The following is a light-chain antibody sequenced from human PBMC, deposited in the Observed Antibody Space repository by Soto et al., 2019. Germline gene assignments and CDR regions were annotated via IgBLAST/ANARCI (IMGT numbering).Light chain of an antibody. CDR3: QSYDSSLSVSYV. CDR2: GNS. Sequence: QSVLTQPPSVSGAPGQRVTISCTGSSSNIGAGYDVHWYQQHPGTAPKLLIYGNSNRPSGVPDRFSGSKSGTSASLAITGLQAEDEADYYCQSYDSSLSVSYVFGTGTKLTVL. CDR1: SSNIGAGYD. J-gene: IGLJ1*01. V-gene: IGLV1-40*01.